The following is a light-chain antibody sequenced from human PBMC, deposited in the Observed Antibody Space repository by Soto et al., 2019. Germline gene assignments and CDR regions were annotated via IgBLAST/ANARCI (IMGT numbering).Light chain of an antibody. CDR3: QSYDSILSGSMV. V-gene: IGLV1-40*01. J-gene: IGLJ1*01. CDR1: SSNIGAGYD. Sequence: QSVLTQPPSVSGAPGQRVTISCTGSSSNIGAGYDVHWYQQLPGTAPKLLIYANNNRPSGVPDRFSGSKSGTSASLAITGLQTEDEADYYCQSYDSILSGSMVFGTGTKLTVL. CDR2: ANN.